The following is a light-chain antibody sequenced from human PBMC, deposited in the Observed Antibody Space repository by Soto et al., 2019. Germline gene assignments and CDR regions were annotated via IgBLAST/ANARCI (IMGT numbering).Light chain of an antibody. CDR1: SSDVGGYNY. Sequence: QSGLTQPASGSGSPGQSITTSCTGTSSDVGGYNYVSWYQQHPGKAPKLMIYEVSNRPSGVSNRFSGSKSGNTASLTISGLQAEDEADYYCSSYTSSSTYVFGTGTKVTVL. V-gene: IGLV2-14*01. CDR2: EVS. CDR3: SSYTSSSTYV. J-gene: IGLJ1*01.